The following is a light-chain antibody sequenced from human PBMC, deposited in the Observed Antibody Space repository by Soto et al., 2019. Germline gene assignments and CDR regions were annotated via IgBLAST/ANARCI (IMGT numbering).Light chain of an antibody. CDR1: QSLLPSNGYKY. CDR3: MQALQTRNT. Sequence: DIVMTQSPLSLPVTPGEPASISCRSSQSLLPSNGYKYLDWYLQKPGQSPQLLIYLGSNRASGVPDRFSGSGSGTDFTLKISRVEAEYVGVYYCMQALQTRNTFGQGTKLEIK. V-gene: IGKV2-28*01. CDR2: LGS. J-gene: IGKJ2*01.